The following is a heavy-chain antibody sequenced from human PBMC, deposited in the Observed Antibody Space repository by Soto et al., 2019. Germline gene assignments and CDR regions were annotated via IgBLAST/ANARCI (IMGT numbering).Heavy chain of an antibody. CDR1: GYTFTSYG. D-gene: IGHD6-13*01. V-gene: IGHV1-18*01. Sequence: ASVKVSCKASGYTFTSYGLSWVRQAPGQGLEWMGWISAYNANTNYAQKLQGRVTVTTDTSTSTAYLELRSLRSDDTAVYYCARDGRDIASPPTPWGQGTLVTVSS. J-gene: IGHJ5*02. CDR2: ISAYNANT. CDR3: ARDGRDIASPPTP.